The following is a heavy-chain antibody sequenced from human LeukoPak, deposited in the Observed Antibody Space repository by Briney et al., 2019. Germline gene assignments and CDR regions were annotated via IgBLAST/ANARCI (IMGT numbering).Heavy chain of an antibody. D-gene: IGHD2-2*01. CDR1: GGTFSSYA. V-gene: IGHV1-69*05. J-gene: IGHJ3*02. CDR2: IIPIFGTA. CDR3: ARYGYCSSTSCSDAFDI. Sequence: GSSVKVSCKASGGTFSSYAISWVRQAPGQGLEWMGGIIPIFGTANYAQKFQGRVTITTDESTSTAYTELSSLRSEDTAVYYCARYGYCSSTSCSDAFDIWGQGTMVTVSS.